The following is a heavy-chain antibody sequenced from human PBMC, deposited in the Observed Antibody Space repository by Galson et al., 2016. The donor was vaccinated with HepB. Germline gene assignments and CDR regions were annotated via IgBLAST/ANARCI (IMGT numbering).Heavy chain of an antibody. CDR1: GFGFNSYG. CDR2: IWYDGSEK. J-gene: IGHJ6*02. Sequence: SLRLSCAASGFGFNSYGMQWVRQAPGKGLEWVAIIWYDGSEKYYADSVKGRFTISRDNFNNTLYLQMNSLRADDTAVYYCARDVMFGGVIVAGRYCGMDVWGRGTTVTVSS. CDR3: ARDVMFGGVIVAGRYCGMDV. D-gene: IGHD3-16*02. V-gene: IGHV3-33*01.